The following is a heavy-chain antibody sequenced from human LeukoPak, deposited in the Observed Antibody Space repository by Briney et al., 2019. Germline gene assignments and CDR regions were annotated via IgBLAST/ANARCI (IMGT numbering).Heavy chain of an antibody. CDR1: GGSFSGYY. CDR2: INHSGST. J-gene: IGHJ6*02. Sequence: PSETLSLTCAVYGGSFSGYYWSWIRQPPGKGLEWIGEINHSGSTNYNPSLKSRVTISVDTSKNQFSLKLSSVTAADTAVYYCARDFPRRSDGEGSYYYYGMDVWGQGTTVTVSS. CDR3: ARDFPRRSDGEGSYYYYGMDV. D-gene: IGHD4-17*01. V-gene: IGHV4-34*01.